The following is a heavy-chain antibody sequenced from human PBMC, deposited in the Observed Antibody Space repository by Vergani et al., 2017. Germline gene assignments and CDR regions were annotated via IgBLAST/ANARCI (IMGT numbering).Heavy chain of an antibody. CDR3: ARDLSDFWSGYRENYYYMDV. CDR2: TRYDGIVE. J-gene: IGHJ6*03. D-gene: IGHD3-3*01. CDR1: GFTFTNYG. V-gene: IGHV3-30*02. Sequence: QVQLVESGGGVVQPGGSLRLSCAASGFTFTNYGMHWVRQAPGKGLEWVAFTRYDGIVEYYGDSVRGRFTISRDNSKNTLYLQMNSLRAEDTAVYYCARDLSDFWSGYRENYYYMDVWGKGTTVTVSS.